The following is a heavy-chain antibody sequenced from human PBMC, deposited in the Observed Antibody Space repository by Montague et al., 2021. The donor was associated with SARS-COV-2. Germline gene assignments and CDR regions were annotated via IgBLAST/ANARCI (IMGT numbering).Heavy chain of an antibody. D-gene: IGHD6-13*01. CDR2: IHYSGT. V-gene: IGHV4-39*07. CDR1: GGSISDSNYL. Sequence: SETLSLTCTVSGGSISDSNYLWGWIRQPPGKGLEWIGDIHYSGTYYNPSLRSRVTMSRDLSENQFSLRLRSVTAADTALYYCASSLISASGTGSNFDSWGQGTPVAVSS. CDR3: ASSLISASGTGSNFDS. J-gene: IGHJ4*02.